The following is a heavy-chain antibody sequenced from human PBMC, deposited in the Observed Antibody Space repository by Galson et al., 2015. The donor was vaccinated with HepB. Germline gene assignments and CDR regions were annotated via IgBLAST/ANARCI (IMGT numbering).Heavy chain of an antibody. D-gene: IGHD2-21*01. CDR2: ISSSGSNI. V-gene: IGHV3-48*03. J-gene: IGHJ3*02. Sequence: SLRLSCAVSGFTFRNHEMNWVRQAPGKGLEWVSYISSSGSNIYYADSVKGRVTIARDNAKNSLYLQMNSLRAEDTAIYYCVRGPQGLWTRGLFDIWGQGTMVTVSA. CDR1: GFTFRNHE. CDR3: VRGPQGLWTRGLFDI.